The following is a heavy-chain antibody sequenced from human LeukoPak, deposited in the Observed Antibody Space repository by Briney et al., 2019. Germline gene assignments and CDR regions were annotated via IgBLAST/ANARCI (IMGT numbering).Heavy chain of an antibody. V-gene: IGHV3-53*01. CDR3: ARMASGSGWPHFDY. Sequence: GGSLRLSCAASGFTVSSNYMSWVRQAPGKGLEWVSVIYSGGSTYYADSVKGRFTISRDNSKNTLYLQMNSLRAEDTAMYYCARMASGSGWPHFDYWGQGTLVTVSS. CDR1: GFTVSSNY. J-gene: IGHJ4*02. CDR2: IYSGGST. D-gene: IGHD6-19*01.